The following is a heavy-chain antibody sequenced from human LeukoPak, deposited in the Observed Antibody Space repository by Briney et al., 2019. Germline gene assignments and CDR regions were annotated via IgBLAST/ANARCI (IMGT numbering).Heavy chain of an antibody. CDR3: ARDRGQLGIDY. CDR2: IYYSGST. D-gene: IGHD6-13*01. CDR1: GGSISSGGYS. V-gene: IGHV4-61*08. Sequence: SETLSLTCAVSGGSISSGGYSWSWIRQPLGKGLEWIGYIYYSGSTNYNPSLKSRVTISVDTSKNQFSLKLSSVTAADTAVYYCARDRGQLGIDYWGQGTLVTVSS. J-gene: IGHJ4*02.